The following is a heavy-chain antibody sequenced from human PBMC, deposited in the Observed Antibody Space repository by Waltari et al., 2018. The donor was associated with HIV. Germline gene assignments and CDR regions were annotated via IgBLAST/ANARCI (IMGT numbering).Heavy chain of an antibody. J-gene: IGHJ6*02. CDR1: GFTFSSYW. V-gene: IGHV3-7*01. D-gene: IGHD3-3*01. Sequence: EVQLVESGGGLVQPGGSLRLSCAASGFTFSSYWMSWVRQAPGKGLEWVANRKQDGSEKYYVDSVKGRFTISRDNAKNSLYLQMNSLRAEDTAVYYCARADYDFWSGSVYYYGMDVWGQGTTVTVSS. CDR3: ARADYDFWSGSVYYYGMDV. CDR2: RKQDGSEK.